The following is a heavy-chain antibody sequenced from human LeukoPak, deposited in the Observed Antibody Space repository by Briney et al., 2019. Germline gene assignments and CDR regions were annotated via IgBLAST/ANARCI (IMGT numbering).Heavy chain of an antibody. Sequence: SETLSLTCTVSGGSISSYYWSWIRQPPGKGLEWIGYIYYSGSTNYNPSLKSRVTISVDTSKNQFSLKLSSVTAADTAVYYCARDQRPSGYVRYAFDIWGQGTTVTVSS. CDR1: GGSISSYY. J-gene: IGHJ3*02. CDR3: ARDQRPSGYVRYAFDI. D-gene: IGHD3-3*01. CDR2: IYYSGST. V-gene: IGHV4-59*01.